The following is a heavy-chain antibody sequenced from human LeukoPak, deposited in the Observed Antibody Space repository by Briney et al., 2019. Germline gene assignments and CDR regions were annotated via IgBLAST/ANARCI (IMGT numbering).Heavy chain of an antibody. D-gene: IGHD4-11*01. J-gene: IGHJ5*02. V-gene: IGHV5-51*01. CDR2: IYPGDSDT. CDR3: ARKVTTVTQWLDP. CDR1: GYSFTSYW. Sequence: GESLKISCKGSGYSFTSYWIGWVRQMPGKGLEWMGIIYPGDSDTRYSPSFQGQATISADKSISTAYLQWSSLKASDTAMYYCARKVTTVTQWLDPWGQGTLVTVSS.